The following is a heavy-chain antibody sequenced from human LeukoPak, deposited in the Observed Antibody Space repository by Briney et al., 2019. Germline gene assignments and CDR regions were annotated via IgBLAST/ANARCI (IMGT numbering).Heavy chain of an antibody. J-gene: IGHJ5*02. CDR3: TRDTGDNWFDP. Sequence: GGSLRLSCAASGFTFSSYAMSWVRLAPGKGLVWVSRVNTDGSSTSYADSVKGRFTISRDNAKNTLYLQMNSLRAEDTAVYYCTRDTGDNWFDPWGQGTLVTVSS. V-gene: IGHV3-74*01. D-gene: IGHD3-10*01. CDR1: GFTFSSYA. CDR2: VNTDGSST.